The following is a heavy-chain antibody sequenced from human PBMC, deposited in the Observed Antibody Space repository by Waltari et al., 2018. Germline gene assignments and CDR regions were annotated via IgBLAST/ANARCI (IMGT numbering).Heavy chain of an antibody. D-gene: IGHD6-13*01. CDR3: ARGTRRIAARRGNWFDP. CDR2: INPRGSP. Sequence: QVQLQQWGAGLLKPSETLSLTCAVNGGSFSGYYWSWIRQPPGKGLEWIGEINPRGSPKYTPSLNSRVTISVGTSKNQFSLKLSSVTAADTAVYYCARGTRRIAARRGNWFDPWGQGTLVTVSS. J-gene: IGHJ5*02. CDR1: GGSFSGYY. V-gene: IGHV4-34*01.